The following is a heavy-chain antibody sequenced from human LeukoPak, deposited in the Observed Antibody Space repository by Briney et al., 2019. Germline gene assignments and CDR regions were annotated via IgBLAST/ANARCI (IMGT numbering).Heavy chain of an antibody. D-gene: IGHD3-16*01. CDR2: IYHSGST. V-gene: IGHV4-4*02. Sequence: PSETLSLTCAVSGVSISSSNWWSLVRQPPGKGLEWIGEIYHSGSTNYNPSLKSRVTISVDKSKNQFSLKLSSVTAADTAVYYCARGLGFWGAFDIWGQGTMVTVSS. CDR1: GVSISSSNW. CDR3: ARGLGFWGAFDI. J-gene: IGHJ3*02.